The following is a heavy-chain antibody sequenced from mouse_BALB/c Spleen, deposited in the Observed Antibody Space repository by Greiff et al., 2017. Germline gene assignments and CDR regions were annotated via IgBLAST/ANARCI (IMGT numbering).Heavy chain of an antibody. Sequence: EVMLVESGGGLVKPGGSLKLSCAASGFTFSSYAMSWVRQSPEKRLEWVAEISSGGSYTYYPDTVTGRFTISRDNAKNTLYLEMSSLRSEDTAMYNWAREKDSSGYAWFAFWGRGALVTVSA. D-gene: IGHD3-2*01. J-gene: IGHJ3*01. CDR3: AREKDSSGYAWFAF. CDR1: GFTFSSYA. CDR2: ISSGGSYT. V-gene: IGHV5-9-4*01.